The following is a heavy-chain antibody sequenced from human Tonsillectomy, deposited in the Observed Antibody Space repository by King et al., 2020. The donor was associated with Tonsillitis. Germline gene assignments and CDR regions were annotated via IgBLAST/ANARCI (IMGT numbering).Heavy chain of an antibody. J-gene: IGHJ5*02. V-gene: IGHV4-31*03. D-gene: IGHD2-15*01. CDR3: GRYEGGVFDP. Sequence: VQLRESGPGLVKPSQTRSLTCTVSGGSISGGSDYWSWIRQHSGKRLEGIGFIVYSGNTYYNPSLKSRLTISLDTSKNQFSLKLNSVTAADTAVYYCGRYEGGVFDPWGQGTLVTVSS. CDR1: GGSISGGSDY. CDR2: IVYSGNT.